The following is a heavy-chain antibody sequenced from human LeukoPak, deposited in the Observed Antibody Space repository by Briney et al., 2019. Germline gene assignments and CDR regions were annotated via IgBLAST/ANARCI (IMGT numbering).Heavy chain of an antibody. CDR1: GGSISSYY. Sequence: SETLSLTCTVSGGSISSYYWSWIRQPPGKGLEWIGYIYYSGSTNYNPSLKSRVTISVDTSKNQFSLKLSSVTAADTAVYYCARRYDSSGYYADAFVIWGQGTMVTVSS. V-gene: IGHV4-59*08. CDR2: IYYSGST. CDR3: ARRYDSSGYYADAFVI. D-gene: IGHD3-22*01. J-gene: IGHJ3*02.